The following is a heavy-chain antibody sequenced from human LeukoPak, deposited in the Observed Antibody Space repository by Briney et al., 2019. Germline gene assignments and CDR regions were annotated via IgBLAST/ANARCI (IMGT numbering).Heavy chain of an antibody. CDR3: ATDSPETAAFDY. CDR1: GFSFSTYS. CDR2: IFGSSSTI. J-gene: IGHJ4*02. Sequence: GGSLRLSCAASGFSFSTYSMNWVRQAPGKGLGWVSYIFGSSSTIYYADSVKGRFTISRDNAKNTLYLQMDSLRAEDTAVYYCATDSPETAAFDYWGQGTLVTVSS. D-gene: IGHD1-1*01. V-gene: IGHV3-48*04.